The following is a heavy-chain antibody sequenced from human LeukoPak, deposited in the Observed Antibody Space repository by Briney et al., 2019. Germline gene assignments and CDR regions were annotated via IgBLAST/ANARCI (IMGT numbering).Heavy chain of an antibody. J-gene: IGHJ6*02. D-gene: IGHD3-22*01. Sequence: PGRSLRLSCAASGFTFSSYGMHWVRQAPGKGLEWVAVIWYDGSNKHYADSVKGRFTISRDNSKNTLYLQMNSLRAEDTAVYYCARVVGYYYDSSGYYYPYYYYGMDVWGQGTTVTVSS. V-gene: IGHV3-33*01. CDR3: ARVVGYYYDSSGYYYPYYYYGMDV. CDR2: IWYDGSNK. CDR1: GFTFSSYG.